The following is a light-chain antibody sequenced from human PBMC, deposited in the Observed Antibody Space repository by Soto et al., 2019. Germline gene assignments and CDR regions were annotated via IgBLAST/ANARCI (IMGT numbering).Light chain of an antibody. V-gene: IGKV3-20*01. CDR2: GAS. CDR3: QQYGSSPPLT. Sequence: EIVLTQSPGTLSLSPGERATLSCRASQSVSSSYLAWYQQKPGQAPRHLIYGASSRATGIPDRFSGSGCGTDFTLIISRLEPEDFAVYYCQQYGSSPPLTFGPGTKVDIK. J-gene: IGKJ3*01. CDR1: QSVSSSY.